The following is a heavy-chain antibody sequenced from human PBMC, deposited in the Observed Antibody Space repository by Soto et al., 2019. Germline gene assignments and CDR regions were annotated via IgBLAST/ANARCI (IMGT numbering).Heavy chain of an antibody. J-gene: IGHJ6*02. CDR2: INHSGST. D-gene: IGHD3-10*01. Sequence: PSETLSLTCAVYGGSFSAYNWSWIRQPPGKGLEWIGEINHSGSTNHNPSLKSRVTISVDMSKNQFSLKLSSVTAADTAVYYCAGDASGTYYNIRRGMDVWGQGTKVTVYS. V-gene: IGHV4-34*01. CDR1: GGSFSAYN. CDR3: AGDASGTYYNIRRGMDV.